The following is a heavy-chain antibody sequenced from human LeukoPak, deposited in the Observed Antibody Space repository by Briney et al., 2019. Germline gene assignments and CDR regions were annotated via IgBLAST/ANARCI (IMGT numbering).Heavy chain of an antibody. CDR3: ARAPYISGYDLYYYYYMDV. J-gene: IGHJ6*03. Sequence: PGGSLRLSCAASGFTFSTYAMSWVRQAPGKGLEWVSGISISGGSTYYADSVKGRFTISRDNAKNSLYLQMNSLRAEDTAVYYCARAPYISGYDLYYYYYMDVWGKGTTVTVSS. CDR1: GFTFSTYA. D-gene: IGHD5-12*01. V-gene: IGHV3-23*01. CDR2: ISISGGST.